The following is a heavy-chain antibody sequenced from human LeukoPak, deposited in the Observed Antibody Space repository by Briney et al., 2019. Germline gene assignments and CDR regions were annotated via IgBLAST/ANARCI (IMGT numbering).Heavy chain of an antibody. CDR2: IIPILGIA. V-gene: IGHV1-69*04. J-gene: IGHJ6*02. CDR3: ARARQVRGVIGYYYYGMDV. CDR1: GGTFSSYA. D-gene: IGHD3-10*01. Sequence: GSSVKVSCKASGGTFSSYAISWVRQAPGQGLEWMGRIIPILGIANYAQKFQGRVTITADKSTSTAYMELSSLRSEDTAVYYCARARQVRGVIGYYYYGMDVWGQGATVTVSS.